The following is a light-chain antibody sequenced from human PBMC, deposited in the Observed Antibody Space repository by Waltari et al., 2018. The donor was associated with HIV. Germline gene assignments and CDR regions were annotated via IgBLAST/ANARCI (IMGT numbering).Light chain of an antibody. CDR1: SSDIGGYTY. Sequence: QSALTQPASVSGSPGQSITISCTGTSSDIGGYTYVPWYQHHPGKAPKLMIYEVSNRPSGVSNRFSGSKSGNTASLTISGLQAEDEADYYCSSYTSSNTLVFGTGTKVTVL. CDR3: SSYTSSNTLV. V-gene: IGLV2-14*01. J-gene: IGLJ1*01. CDR2: EVS.